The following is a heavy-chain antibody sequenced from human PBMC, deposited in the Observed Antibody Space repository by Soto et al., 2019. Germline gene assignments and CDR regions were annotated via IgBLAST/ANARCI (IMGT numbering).Heavy chain of an antibody. CDR3: ARGVSIYNYFDY. V-gene: IGHV3-66*01. D-gene: IGHD4-4*01. CDR1: GFIVSNNY. CDR2: IYTGGST. J-gene: IGHJ4*02. Sequence: PGGSLRLSCAASGFIVSNNYMSWVRQAPGKGLEWVSVIYTGGSTFYADSVKDRFTISRDNSKNTLYLQMNSLRAEDTAVYFCARGVSIYNYFDYWGQGTLVTVSS.